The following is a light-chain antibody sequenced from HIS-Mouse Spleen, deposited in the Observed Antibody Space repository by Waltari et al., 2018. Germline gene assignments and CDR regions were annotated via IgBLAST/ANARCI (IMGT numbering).Light chain of an antibody. CDR1: ALPKQY. Sequence: SYELTQPPSVSVSPGQTARITCSGDALPKQYAYWYQQKPGQAPVLVIYKDSERPSGIPGRFAGSRSGTTVTLTISGVQAEDEADYYCQSADSSGTYVFGTGTKVTVL. CDR3: QSADSSGTYV. J-gene: IGLJ1*01. V-gene: IGLV3-25*03. CDR2: KDS.